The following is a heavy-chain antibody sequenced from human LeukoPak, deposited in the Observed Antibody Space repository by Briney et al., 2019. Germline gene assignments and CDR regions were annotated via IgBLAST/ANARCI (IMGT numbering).Heavy chain of an antibody. CDR2: IYTTGST. CDR3: ARDSSYDRSGYYYYGLDV. J-gene: IGHJ6*02. D-gene: IGHD3-10*01. CDR1: GDSITNFY. Sequence: PSETLSLTCTVSGDSITNFYWSWIRQPAGKGLEWIGRIYTTGSTNYNPSLKSRVTMSVDTSNNQFSLNLNFVTAADTAVYYCARDSSYDRSGYYYYGLDVWGQGTTVTVSS. V-gene: IGHV4-4*07.